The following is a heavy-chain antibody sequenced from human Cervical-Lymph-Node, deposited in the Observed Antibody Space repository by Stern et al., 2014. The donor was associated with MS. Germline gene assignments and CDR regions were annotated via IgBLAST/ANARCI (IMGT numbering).Heavy chain of an antibody. CDR3: ARGLLGSENAFDI. Sequence: QMRLVQSGAEVKKPGASVKVSCKAPGYTFTSYGISWGRKAPGQGLAWMGSISAYNGNTNYAHKLQGRVTITTDTSTITAYMELRSLRSDDTAVYYCARGLLGSENAFDIWGQGTMVTVSS. CDR2: ISAYNGNT. J-gene: IGHJ3*02. D-gene: IGHD2-15*01. V-gene: IGHV1-18*01. CDR1: GYTFTSYG.